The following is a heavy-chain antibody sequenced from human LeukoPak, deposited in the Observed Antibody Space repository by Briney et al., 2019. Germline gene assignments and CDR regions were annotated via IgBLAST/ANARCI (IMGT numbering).Heavy chain of an antibody. D-gene: IGHD3-16*02. CDR3: AKSWGYTRPYYNYMDV. Sequence: GGSLRLSCAASGFTFSSYGMHWVRQAPGKGLEWVSIIGYRGGSIYYGNSVKGRFTISRDNSGNTLSLQMNGLRPEDTAVYYCAKSWGYTRPYYNYMDVWGKGTTVTVSS. CDR1: GFTFSSYG. J-gene: IGHJ6*03. CDR2: IGYRGGSI. V-gene: IGHV3-23*01.